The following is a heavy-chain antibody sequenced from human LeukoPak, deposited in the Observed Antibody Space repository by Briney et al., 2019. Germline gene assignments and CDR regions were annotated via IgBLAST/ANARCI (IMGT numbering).Heavy chain of an antibody. V-gene: IGHV1-18*01. D-gene: IGHD3-10*01. CDR3: AIMWANYYGSGSHRDY. Sequence: GASVKVSCKASGYTFTSYGISWVRQAPGQGLEWMGWISAYNGNTNYAQKLQGRVTMTTDTSTSTACMELRSLRSDDTAVYYCAIMWANYYGSGSHRDYWGQGTLVTVSS. CDR1: GYTFTSYG. J-gene: IGHJ4*02. CDR2: ISAYNGNT.